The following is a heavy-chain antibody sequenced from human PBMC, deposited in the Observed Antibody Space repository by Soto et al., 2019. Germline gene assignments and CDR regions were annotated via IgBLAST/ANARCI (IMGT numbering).Heavy chain of an antibody. Sequence: QVQVVESGGGVVQPGRSLRLSCAASGFTFSRYAIHWVRQAPGKGLEWVAVISRDGSNKYYVDSVKGRFTISRDNPKNTLYLQMNSLRDEDTAVYYCARSRNSAVADSFDFWGQGTLVTVSS. D-gene: IGHD3-10*01. V-gene: IGHV3-30*04. CDR3: ARSRNSAVADSFDF. CDR1: GFTFSRYA. CDR2: ISRDGSNK. J-gene: IGHJ4*02.